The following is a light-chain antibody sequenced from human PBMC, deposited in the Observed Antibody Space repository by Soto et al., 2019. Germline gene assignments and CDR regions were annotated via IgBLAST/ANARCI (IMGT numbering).Light chain of an antibody. CDR1: QSISSN. Sequence: EIVMTQSPATLSVSPGDRATLSCRASQSISSNLAWYQQKPGQAPRLLMFRTSSRATGFPARFSGSGSGTEFNLTISSLQSEDFGVYYCQQRSNWPLTFGGGTKVDIK. CDR3: QQRSNWPLT. J-gene: IGKJ4*01. V-gene: IGKV3-15*01. CDR2: RTS.